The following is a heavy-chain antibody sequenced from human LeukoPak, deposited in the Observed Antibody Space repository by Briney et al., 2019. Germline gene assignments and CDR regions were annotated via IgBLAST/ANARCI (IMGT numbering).Heavy chain of an antibody. D-gene: IGHD2-2*01. CDR1: GFTFSSYG. J-gene: IGHJ5*02. Sequence: GGSLRLSCAASGFTFSSYGMHWVRQAPGKGLEWMAFIRYDGSNKYYADSVKGRFTISRDNSKNTLYLQMNSLRAEDTAMYYCAKDHLMYVVPAAKSWFDPWGQGTLVTVSS. CDR2: IRYDGSNK. V-gene: IGHV3-30*02. CDR3: AKDHLMYVVPAAKSWFDP.